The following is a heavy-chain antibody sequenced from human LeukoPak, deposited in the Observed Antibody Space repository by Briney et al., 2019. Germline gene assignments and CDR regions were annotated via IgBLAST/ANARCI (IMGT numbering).Heavy chain of an antibody. D-gene: IGHD3-22*01. CDR1: GYTFTGYY. V-gene: IGHV1-2*02. J-gene: IGHJ3*02. CDR2: INPNSGGT. CDR3: ARDCDRYIGAYYYDSSGYTTAFDI. Sequence: GASVKVSCKASGYTFTGYYMHWVRQAPGQGLEWMGWINPNSGGTNYAQKFQGRVTMTRDTSISTAYMELSRLRSNDTAVYYCARDCDRYIGAYYYDSSGYTTAFDIWGQGTMVTVSS.